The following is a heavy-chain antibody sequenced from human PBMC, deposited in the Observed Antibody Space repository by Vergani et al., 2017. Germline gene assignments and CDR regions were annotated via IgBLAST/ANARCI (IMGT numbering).Heavy chain of an antibody. CDR3: ARESYIGSYYGIDY. J-gene: IGHJ4*02. D-gene: IGHD1-26*01. V-gene: IGHV3-21*01. Sequence: EVQLVESGGGLVKPVGSLRLSCAASGFTFSSYSMNWVRQAPGKGLEWVSSISSSSSYIYYADSVKGRFTISRDNAKNSLYLQMNSLRAEDTAVYYCARESYIGSYYGIDYWGQGTLVTVSS. CDR1: GFTFSSYS. CDR2: ISSSSSYI.